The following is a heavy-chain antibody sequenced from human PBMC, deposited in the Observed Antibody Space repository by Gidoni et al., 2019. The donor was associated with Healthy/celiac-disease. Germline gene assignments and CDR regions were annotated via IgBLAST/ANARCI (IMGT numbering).Heavy chain of an antibody. D-gene: IGHD2-15*01. J-gene: IGHJ3*02. CDR2: IIPIFGTA. V-gene: IGHV1-69*01. CDR1: GGTFSSYA. CDR3: ARRRPPGRYCSGGSCYGPPFDPFDI. Sequence: QVQLVQSGAEVKKPGSSVKLSCKASGGTFSSYAISWVRQAPGQGLEWMGGIIPIFGTANYAQKFQGRVTITADESTSTAYMELSSLRSEDTAVYYCARRRPPGRYCSGGSCYGPPFDPFDIWGQGTMVTVSS.